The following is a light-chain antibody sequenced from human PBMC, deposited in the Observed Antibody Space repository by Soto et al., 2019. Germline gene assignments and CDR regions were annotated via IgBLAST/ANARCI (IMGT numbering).Light chain of an antibody. CDR2: EVS. V-gene: IGLV2-14*01. J-gene: IGLJ2*01. Sequence: QSALTQPASVSGSPGQSITISCTGTSSDVGGYNYVSWYQQHPGKAPKLMIYEVSNRPSGVSNRFSGSKSGNTASLTISGLQAEDEADYYCSSYTSRSTSVVFGGGTKVTVL. CDR1: SSDVGGYNY. CDR3: SSYTSRSTSVV.